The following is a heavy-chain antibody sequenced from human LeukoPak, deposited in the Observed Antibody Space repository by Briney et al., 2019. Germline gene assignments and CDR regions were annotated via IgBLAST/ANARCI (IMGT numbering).Heavy chain of an antibody. Sequence: ASVKVSCKASGYTFTSYGISWVRQAPGQALEWMGWISAYNGNTNYAQKLQGRVTMTTDTSTSTAFMELRSLKSDDTAVYYCASLKNYYDSSGYLVTDAFDIWGQGTMVTVSS. CDR1: GYTFTSYG. D-gene: IGHD3-22*01. CDR2: ISAYNGNT. V-gene: IGHV1-18*01. CDR3: ASLKNYYDSSGYLVTDAFDI. J-gene: IGHJ3*02.